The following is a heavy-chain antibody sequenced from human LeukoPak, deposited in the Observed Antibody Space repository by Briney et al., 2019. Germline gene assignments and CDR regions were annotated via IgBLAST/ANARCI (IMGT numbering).Heavy chain of an antibody. CDR2: INYRGDT. J-gene: IGHJ4*02. CDR3: VRDRQYCSGGNCYSEDLPDS. V-gene: IGHV4-39*07. CDR1: GASISSSGYY. D-gene: IGHD2-15*01. Sequence: SETLSLTCSVSGASISSSGYYWGWIRQPPGKGLEWLGSINYRGDTDYNPSLKSRVTITIDPSKKQFSLKLNSVTAADTAVYYCVRDRQYCSGGNCYSEDLPDSWGQGTLVIVSS.